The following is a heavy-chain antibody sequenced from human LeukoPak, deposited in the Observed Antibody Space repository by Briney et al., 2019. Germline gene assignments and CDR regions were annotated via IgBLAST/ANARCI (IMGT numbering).Heavy chain of an antibody. J-gene: IGHJ4*02. V-gene: IGHV1-2*02. CDR2: INPNSGGT. Sequence: ASVKVSCKASGYTFTDYYIHWVRQAPGQGLEWMGWINPNSGGTNYAQKFQGRVTMTRDTSISTAYMELSRLRSDDTAVYYCARDNMGYYDSSGYIDYWGQGTLVTVSS. CDR1: GYTFTDYY. D-gene: IGHD3-22*01. CDR3: ARDNMGYYDSSGYIDY.